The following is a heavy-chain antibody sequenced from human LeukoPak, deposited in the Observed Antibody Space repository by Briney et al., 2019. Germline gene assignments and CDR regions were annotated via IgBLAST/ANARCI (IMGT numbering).Heavy chain of an antibody. CDR3: ARDDSRSTFDY. D-gene: IGHD6-6*01. J-gene: IGHJ4*02. CDR1: GFTFSSYW. Sequence: GGSLRLSCAASGFTFSSYWMSWVRQVPGKGLEWVANIKQDGSEKYYVDSVKGRFTISRDNAKNSLYLQMNSLRAEDTAVYYCARDDSRSTFDYWGQGTLVTVSS. CDR2: IKQDGSEK. V-gene: IGHV3-7*01.